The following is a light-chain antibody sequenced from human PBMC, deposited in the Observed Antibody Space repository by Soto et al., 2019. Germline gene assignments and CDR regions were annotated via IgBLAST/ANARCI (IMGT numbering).Light chain of an antibody. V-gene: IGLV2-11*01. Sequence: QSALTQPRSVSGSPGQSVTISCTGTSADVGFYNYVSWYQQHPGKAPKLMIYDVSKRPSGVPDRFSGSKSGNTASLTSSGLQAEDEAAYYCFSYAGSYTLRFGGGTKLTVL. CDR3: FSYAGSYTLR. CDR2: DVS. CDR1: SADVGFYNY. J-gene: IGLJ2*01.